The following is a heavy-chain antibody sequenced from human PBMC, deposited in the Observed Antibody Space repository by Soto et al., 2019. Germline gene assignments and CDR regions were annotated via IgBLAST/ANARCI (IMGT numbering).Heavy chain of an antibody. Sequence: EVPLLESGGGLVQPGGSLRLSCAASGFTFSSYAMSWVRQAPGKGLEWVSGISGSGGSTNYADSVKGRFTISRDNSKNTLYLQMNSLRAEDTAVYYCAKDSGYSYGYDYFDNWGQGTLVTVSS. CDR2: ISGSGGST. D-gene: IGHD5-18*01. CDR3: AKDSGYSYGYDYFDN. J-gene: IGHJ4*02. V-gene: IGHV3-23*01. CDR1: GFTFSSYA.